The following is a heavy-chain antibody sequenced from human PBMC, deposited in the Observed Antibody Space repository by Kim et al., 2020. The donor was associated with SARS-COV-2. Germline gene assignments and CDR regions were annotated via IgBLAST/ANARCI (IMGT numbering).Heavy chain of an antibody. V-gene: IGHV3-48*02. CDR1: GFTFSSYS. Sequence: GGSLRLSCAASGFTFSSYSMNWVRQAPGKGLEWVSYISSSSSTIYYADSVKGRFTISRDNAKNSLYLQMNSLRDEDTAVYYCARPSSQDVDTAMGNGDYYYGMDVWGQGTTVTVSS. CDR3: ARPSSQDVDTAMGNGDYYYGMDV. CDR2: ISSSSSTI. D-gene: IGHD5-18*01. J-gene: IGHJ6*02.